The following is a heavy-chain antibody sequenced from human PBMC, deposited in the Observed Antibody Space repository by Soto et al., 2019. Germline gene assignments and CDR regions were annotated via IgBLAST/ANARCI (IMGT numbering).Heavy chain of an antibody. J-gene: IGHJ4*02. V-gene: IGHV3-33*01. Sequence: GGSLRLSCAASGFTFSSYGMHWVRQAPGKGLEWVAVIWYGGSNKYYADSVKGRFTISRDNSKNTLYLQMNSLRAEDTAVYYCARGGYSSSWFLFDYWGQGTLVTVSS. CDR1: GFTFSSYG. D-gene: IGHD6-13*01. CDR3: ARGGYSSSWFLFDY. CDR2: IWYGGSNK.